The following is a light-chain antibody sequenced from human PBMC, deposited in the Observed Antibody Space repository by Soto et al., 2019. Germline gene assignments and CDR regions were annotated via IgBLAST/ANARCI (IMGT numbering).Light chain of an antibody. J-gene: IGKJ3*01. CDR2: RAS. V-gene: IGKV1-5*03. Sequence: DSQMTQSPSTLSASVGDRVTITCRASQSISNWLAWYQQKPGKVPNLLIYRASSLESGVPSRFSGSGSGTEFTLTISSLQPDDFATYYCQQYKTYPMTFGPGTKVDMK. CDR3: QQYKTYPMT. CDR1: QSISNW.